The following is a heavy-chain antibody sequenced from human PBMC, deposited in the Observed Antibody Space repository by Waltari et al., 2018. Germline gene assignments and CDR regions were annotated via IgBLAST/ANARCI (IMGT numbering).Heavy chain of an antibody. CDR3: ARGRNDYVWGSYRYTGVTDY. V-gene: IGHV4-34*01. D-gene: IGHD3-16*02. J-gene: IGHJ4*02. Sequence: QVQLQQWGAGLLKPSETLSLPCAVYGGSFSGYYWSWLRQPPGQGREWIGEINHSGSTNYNPSLKSRVTISVDTSKNQFSLKLSSVTAADTAVYYCARGRNDYVWGSYRYTGVTDYWGQGTLVTVSS. CDR1: GGSFSGYY. CDR2: INHSGST.